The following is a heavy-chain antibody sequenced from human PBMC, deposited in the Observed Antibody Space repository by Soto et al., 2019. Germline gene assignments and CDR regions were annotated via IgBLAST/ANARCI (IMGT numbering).Heavy chain of an antibody. CDR3: ARGIVVVIFGGFAS. D-gene: IGHD3-22*01. CDR1: GFTFSSYA. CDR2: ISYDGSNK. V-gene: IGHV3-30-3*01. Sequence: QVQLVESGGGVVQPGRSLRLSCAASGFTFSSYAMHWVRQAPGKGLEWVAVISYDGSNKYYADSVKGRFTISRDNSKKMLYLQMSSLRVGDTAVYYWARGIVVVIFGGFASWGQGTLVTVSS. J-gene: IGHJ4*02.